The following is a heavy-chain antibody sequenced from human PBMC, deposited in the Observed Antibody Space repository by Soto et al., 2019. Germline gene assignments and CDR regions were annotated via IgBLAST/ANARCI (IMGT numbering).Heavy chain of an antibody. Sequence: ASVKVSCKASGYTFTSNSIVWVRQAPGQGLEWMGWINVYNGNTKYAQQLQGRVTLTTDTSTSTAYMDLRSLRSDDTAVYYCARDTYYYCWIGYSNYYFDYWGQGALVTVSS. CDR2: INVYNGNT. J-gene: IGHJ4*02. CDR3: ARDTYYYCWIGYSNYYFDY. V-gene: IGHV1-18*04. CDR1: GYTFTSNS. D-gene: IGHD3-3*01.